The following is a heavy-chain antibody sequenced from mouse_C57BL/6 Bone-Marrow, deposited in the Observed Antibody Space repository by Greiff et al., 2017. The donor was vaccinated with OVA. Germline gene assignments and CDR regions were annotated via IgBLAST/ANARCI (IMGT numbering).Heavy chain of an antibody. CDR3: VRQRDDAVADY. CDR2: IRSKSNNYAT. CDR1: GFSFNTYA. D-gene: IGHD2-3*01. Sequence: EVQGVESGGGLVQPKGSLKLSCAASGFSFNTYAMNWVRQAPGKGLEWVARIRSKSNNYATYYADSVKDRFTISRDDSESMLYLQMNNLKTEDTATYYCVRQRDDAVADYWGQGTTLTVSS. J-gene: IGHJ2*01. V-gene: IGHV10-1*01.